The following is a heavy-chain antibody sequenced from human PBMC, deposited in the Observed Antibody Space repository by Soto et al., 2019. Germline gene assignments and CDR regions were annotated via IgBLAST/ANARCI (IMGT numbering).Heavy chain of an antibody. CDR3: ARDSTIVRDILTGYYDS. D-gene: IGHD3-9*01. J-gene: IGHJ4*02. CDR2: ISAYNGNT. V-gene: IGHV1-18*01. Sequence: ASVKVSCKASGYTFTSYGISWVLQAPGQGLEWMGWISAYNGNTNYAQKLQGRVTMTTDTSTSTAYMELRSLRSDDTAVCYCARDSTIVRDILTGYYDSWGQGTLLTVSS. CDR1: GYTFTSYG.